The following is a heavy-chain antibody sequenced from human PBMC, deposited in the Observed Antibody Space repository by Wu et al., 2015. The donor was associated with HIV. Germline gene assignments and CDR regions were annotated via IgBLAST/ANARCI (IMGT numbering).Heavy chain of an antibody. CDR3: ARDPHWGSIHYYLDY. CDR2: INPTDGST. J-gene: IGHJ4*02. D-gene: IGHD7-27*01. Sequence: QVQLVQSGAEVKKPGASVKVSCKASGYTFTNYYIHWVRQAPGQGLQWMGIINPTDGSTTYALKFQGRIAMTSDTSTGTVYMELTSLRSEDTAVYYCARDPHWGSIHYYLDYWGQGALVTVSS. V-gene: IGHV1-46*01. CDR1: GYTFTNYY.